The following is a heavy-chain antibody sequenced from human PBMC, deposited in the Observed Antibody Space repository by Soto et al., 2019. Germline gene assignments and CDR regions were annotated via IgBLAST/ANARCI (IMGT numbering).Heavy chain of an antibody. V-gene: IGHV4-34*01. CDR1: GGSFSGYD. CDR3: ARARIAARTRVDWFDP. D-gene: IGHD6-6*01. Sequence: QVQLQQWGAGLLKPAETLSLTCAVYGGSFSGYDWSWIRQPPGKGLEWIGEINHSGSTNYNPSLKSRVTISGDTSKNQFSLKLSSVTAADTAVYYCARARIAARTRVDWFDPWGQGTLVTVSS. CDR2: INHSGST. J-gene: IGHJ5*02.